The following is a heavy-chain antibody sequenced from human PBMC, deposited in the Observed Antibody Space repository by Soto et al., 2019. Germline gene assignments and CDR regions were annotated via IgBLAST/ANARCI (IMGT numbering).Heavy chain of an antibody. CDR1: GFALSDSA. CDR2: IRSKVNSYAT. J-gene: IGHJ4*02. Sequence: EVQLVESGGGLVQPGGSLKLSCAASGFALSDSAIHWVRQASGKGLEWVGRIRSKVNSYATIYAESVKGRFTISRDDSMSTVLLQGHSLKVEDTAVYYGTRRRDWTAMAALDYWGQGTLVTVSS. CDR3: TRRRDWTAMAALDY. D-gene: IGHD5-18*01. V-gene: IGHV3-73*02.